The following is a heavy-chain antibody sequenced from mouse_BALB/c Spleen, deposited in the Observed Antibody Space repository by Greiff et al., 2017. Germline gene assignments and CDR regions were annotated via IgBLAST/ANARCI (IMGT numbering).Heavy chain of an antibody. CDR2: IRLKSNNYAT. D-gene: IGHD2-14*01. CDR1: GFTFSNYW. CDR3: TRGTPFDY. V-gene: IGHV6-6*02. Sequence: EVKLVESGGGLVQPGGSMKLSCVASGFTFSNYWMNWVRQSPEKGLEWVAEIRLKSNNYATHYAESVKWRFTISRDDSKSSVYLQMNNLRAEDTGIYYCTRGTPFDYWGQGTTLTVSS. J-gene: IGHJ2*01.